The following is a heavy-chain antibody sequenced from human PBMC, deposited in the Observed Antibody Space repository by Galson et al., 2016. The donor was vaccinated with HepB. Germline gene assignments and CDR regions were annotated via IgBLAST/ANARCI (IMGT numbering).Heavy chain of an antibody. CDR2: IRVDGNNQ. V-gene: IGHV3-33*01. CDR3: ARGGSGPYSWDY. Sequence: YLRLSCAASGFSFSNDDMHWVRQTAGKGLEWVAGIRVDGNNQFYGDSVKGRFTISRDNSRHTVYLQMNSRRVEDTAMYYCARGGSGPYSWDYWGQGTLVTVSS. D-gene: IGHD2-15*01. CDR1: GFSFSNDD. J-gene: IGHJ4*02.